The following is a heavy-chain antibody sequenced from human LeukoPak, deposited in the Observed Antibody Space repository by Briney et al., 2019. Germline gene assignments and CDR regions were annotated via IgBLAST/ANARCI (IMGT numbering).Heavy chain of an antibody. CDR2: IYSGGST. V-gene: IGHV3-53*01. CDR3: ARAAAAAGILFDY. CDR1: GFTLSSNY. D-gene: IGHD6-13*01. Sequence: GGSLRLSCAASGFTLSSNYMSWVRQAPGKGLEWVSVIYSGGSTYYADSVKGRFTISRDNSKNTLYLQMNSLRAEDTAVYYCARAAAAAGILFDYWGQGTLVTVSS. J-gene: IGHJ4*02.